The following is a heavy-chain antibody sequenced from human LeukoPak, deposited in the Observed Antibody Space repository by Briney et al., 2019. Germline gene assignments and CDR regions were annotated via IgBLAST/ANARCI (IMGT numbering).Heavy chain of an antibody. CDR1: GFTFSSYA. V-gene: IGHV3-64*01. CDR2: ISSNGGST. Sequence: PGGSLRLSCAASGFTFSSYAMHWVRQAPGKGLEYVSAISSNGGSTYYANSVKGRFTISRDNSKNTLYLQMGSLRAEDMAVYYCARRYYYGSHDYWGQGALVTVSS. CDR3: ARRYYYGSHDY. J-gene: IGHJ4*02. D-gene: IGHD3-10*01.